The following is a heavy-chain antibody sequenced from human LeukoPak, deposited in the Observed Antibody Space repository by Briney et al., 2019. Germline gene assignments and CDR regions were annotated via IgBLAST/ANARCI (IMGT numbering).Heavy chain of an antibody. D-gene: IGHD2-21*01. CDR2: ISGSGGST. Sequence: GGSLRLSCAAPGFTFSSYAMSWVRQAPGKGLEWVSAISGSGGSTYYADSVKGRFTISRDNSKNPLYLQMNSLRAEDTAVYYCASSSYLLYFDYWGQGTLVTVSS. J-gene: IGHJ4*02. V-gene: IGHV3-23*01. CDR3: ASSSYLLYFDY. CDR1: GFTFSSYA.